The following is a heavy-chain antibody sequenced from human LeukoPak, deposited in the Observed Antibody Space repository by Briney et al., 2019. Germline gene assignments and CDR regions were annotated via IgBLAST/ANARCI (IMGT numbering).Heavy chain of an antibody. CDR3: ARSHSSGWYVPLDY. J-gene: IGHJ4*02. CDR1: GDSISPFY. Sequence: SETLSLTCSVSGDSISPFYWSWIRQPPGKGLEWIGYIYYSGTTSYNPSLKSRVTISVDTSKNQFSLKLSSVTAADTAVYYCARSHSSGWYVPLDYWGQGTLVTVSS. D-gene: IGHD6-19*01. V-gene: IGHV4-59*08. CDR2: IYYSGTT.